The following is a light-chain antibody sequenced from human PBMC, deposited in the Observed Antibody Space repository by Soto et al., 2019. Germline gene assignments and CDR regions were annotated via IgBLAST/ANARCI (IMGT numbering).Light chain of an antibody. Sequence: DIQMTQSPSTLSASVGDRVTITCRASQSVNSWLAWYQQKPGKAPKLLIYKASNLENGVPSRFSGSGSGTEFTLTISGLQPDDFASYYCQQYNNYSGTLGQGTKVEIK. CDR2: KAS. J-gene: IGKJ1*01. CDR3: QQYNNYSGT. V-gene: IGKV1-5*03. CDR1: QSVNSW.